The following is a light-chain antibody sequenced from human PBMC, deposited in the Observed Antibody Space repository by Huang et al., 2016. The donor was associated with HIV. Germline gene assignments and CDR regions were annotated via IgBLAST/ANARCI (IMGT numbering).Light chain of an antibody. CDR2: DAS. J-gene: IGKJ2*01. Sequence: DIQMTQSPSSLSASVGDRVTITCQASQDISNYLNWYQQKIGKAPKLLIYDASNLETGVPSRFSGSGAGTDFTFTISSLQPEDIATYYCQQYDNLYTFGQGTKLEIK. CDR3: QQYDNLYT. CDR1: QDISNY. V-gene: IGKV1-33*01.